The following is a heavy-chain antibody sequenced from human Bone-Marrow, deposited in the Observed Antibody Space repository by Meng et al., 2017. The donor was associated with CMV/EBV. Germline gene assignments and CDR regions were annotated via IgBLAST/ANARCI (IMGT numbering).Heavy chain of an antibody. CDR2: VSVYNGNT. J-gene: IGHJ4*02. V-gene: IGHV1-18*01. D-gene: IGHD4-17*01. Sequence: ASVKVSCKASGFTFNNYGINWVRQAPGQGLERMGWVSVYNGNTHFAQRFQGRVTLTTDTSTTTAYMELESLKSDDTAVYYCARDDYGDSKEITYWGQGTLVTVSS. CDR1: GFTFNNYG. CDR3: ARDDYGDSKEITY.